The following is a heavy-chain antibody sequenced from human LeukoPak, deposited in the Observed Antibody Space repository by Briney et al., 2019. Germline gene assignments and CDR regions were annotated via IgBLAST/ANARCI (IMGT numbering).Heavy chain of an antibody. J-gene: IGHJ4*02. Sequence: GGSLRLSCAASGFTFSDYAIHWVRQAPGKGLEWVAIISYDGGNKYYTDSVRGRFTISRDNSKNTLYLQMNSLRAEDTAVYYCAKAGEYCSAGTCYSNFWGQGTLVTVSS. CDR1: GFTFSDYA. D-gene: IGHD2-15*01. CDR3: AKAGEYCSAGTCYSNF. CDR2: ISYDGGNK. V-gene: IGHV3-30*18.